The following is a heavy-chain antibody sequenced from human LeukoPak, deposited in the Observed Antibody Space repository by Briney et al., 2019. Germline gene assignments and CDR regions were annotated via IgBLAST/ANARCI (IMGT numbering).Heavy chain of an antibody. CDR3: AREVNIVTKWGLAPDY. D-gene: IGHD5-12*01. J-gene: IGHJ4*02. Sequence: PGGSLRLSCAASGFTFSSYGMHWVRQAPGKGLDWVAVIWYDGSNKYYADSVKGRFTISRDNSKNTLYLQMNSLRAEDTAVYYCAREVNIVTKWGLAPDYWGQGTLVTVSS. CDR2: IWYDGSNK. CDR1: GFTFSSYG. V-gene: IGHV3-33*01.